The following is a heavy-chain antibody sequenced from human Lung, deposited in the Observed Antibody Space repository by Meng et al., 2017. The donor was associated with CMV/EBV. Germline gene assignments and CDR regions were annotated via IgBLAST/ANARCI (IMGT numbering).Heavy chain of an antibody. D-gene: IGHD3-22*01. CDR1: GYTFTSYG. CDR3: ARVDYYDSSGYPMTYNWFDP. Sequence: ASVKVSXKASGYTFTSYGINWVRQATGQGLEWMGWMNPNRGNTGYAQKFQGRVTMTRNTSISTAYMELSSLRSEDTAVYYCARVDYYDSSGYPMTYNWFDPWGQGTLVTVSS. J-gene: IGHJ5*02. CDR2: MNPNRGNT. V-gene: IGHV1-8*02.